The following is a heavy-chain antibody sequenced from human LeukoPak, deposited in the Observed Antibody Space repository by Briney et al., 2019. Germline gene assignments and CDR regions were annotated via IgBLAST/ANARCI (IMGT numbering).Heavy chain of an antibody. CDR3: ASKPPPGPKDYYGMDV. Sequence: GASVKVSCKASGYTFTSYGISWVRQAPGQGLEWMGWISAYNGNTNYAQKLQGRVTMTTDTSTSTAYMELRSLRSDDTAVYYCASKPPPGPKDYYGMDVWGQGTTVTVSS. J-gene: IGHJ6*02. CDR2: ISAYNGNT. CDR1: GYTFTSYG. V-gene: IGHV1-18*04.